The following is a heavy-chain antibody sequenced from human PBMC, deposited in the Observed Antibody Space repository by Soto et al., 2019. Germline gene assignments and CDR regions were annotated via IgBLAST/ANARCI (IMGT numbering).Heavy chain of an antibody. J-gene: IGHJ4*02. V-gene: IGHV4-31*03. CDR3: ALSESGPEIDY. Sequence: PSETLSLTCTVSGGSISSGGYYWSWIRQHPGKGLEWIGYIYYSGSTYYNPSPKSRVTISVDTSKNQFSLKLSSVTAADTAVYYCALSESGPEIDYWGQGTLVTVSS. CDR2: IYYSGST. CDR1: GGSISSGGYY. D-gene: IGHD3-16*02.